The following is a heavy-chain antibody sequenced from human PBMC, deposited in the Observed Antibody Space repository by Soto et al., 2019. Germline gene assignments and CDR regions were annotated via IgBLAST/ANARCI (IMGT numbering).Heavy chain of an antibody. CDR2: ISSSSSYI. Sequence: PGQPRRLSWAGSAFTFSTESTNWVRQAQGKGLEWVSSISSSSSYIYYADSVKGRFTISRDNAKNSLYLQMNSLRAEDTAVYYCARDQPGYSYGYGLGYWGQGT. D-gene: IGHD5-18*01. CDR3: ARDQPGYSYGYGLGY. CDR1: AFTFSTES. J-gene: IGHJ4*02. V-gene: IGHV3-21*01.